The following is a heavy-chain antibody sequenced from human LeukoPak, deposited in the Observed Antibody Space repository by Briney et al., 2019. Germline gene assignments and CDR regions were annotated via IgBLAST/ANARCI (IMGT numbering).Heavy chain of an antibody. CDR3: ARYSGTYYSLHY. Sequence: GGSLRLSCAASGFTFSGYWMSWVRQPPGKGLEWVANINEDGSGKNYVDSVKGRFTVSRDNAKNSLYLQMNSLRAEDTAVYYCARYSGTYYSLHYWGQGTLVTVSS. CDR2: INEDGSGK. J-gene: IGHJ4*02. CDR1: GFTFSGYW. D-gene: IGHD1-26*01. V-gene: IGHV3-7*05.